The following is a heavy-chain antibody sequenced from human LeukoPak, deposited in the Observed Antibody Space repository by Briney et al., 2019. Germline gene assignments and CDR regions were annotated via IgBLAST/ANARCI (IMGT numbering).Heavy chain of an antibody. J-gene: IGHJ6*03. CDR3: GREQGGGLRGGLGGLFASYYTCYYMDV. D-gene: IGHD3-3*01. Sequence: ASVKVSCKASGFPFTMYYIHWVRQAPAQGFEWMGMINPGDGATTYAQRFRGRVTVTRYMATTTVYMDLRGLRSEDTAVFFCGREQGGGLRGGLGGLFASYYTCYYMDVWGRGTTVTVSS. V-gene: IGHV1-46*01. CDR2: INPGDGAT. CDR1: GFPFTMYY.